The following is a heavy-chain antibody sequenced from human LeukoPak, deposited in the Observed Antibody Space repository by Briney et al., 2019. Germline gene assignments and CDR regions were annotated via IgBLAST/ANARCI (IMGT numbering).Heavy chain of an antibody. CDR1: GFTFSSYS. V-gene: IGHV3-21*01. J-gene: IGHJ6*02. Sequence: GGSLRLSCAASGFTFSSYSMNWVRQAPGKGLEWVSSISSSSSYIYYADSVKGRFTISGDNAKNSLYLQMNSLRAEDTAVYYCARDGYNSQGYYYGMDVWGQGTTVTVSS. CDR3: ARDGYNSQGYYYGMDV. CDR2: ISSSSSYI. D-gene: IGHD5-24*01.